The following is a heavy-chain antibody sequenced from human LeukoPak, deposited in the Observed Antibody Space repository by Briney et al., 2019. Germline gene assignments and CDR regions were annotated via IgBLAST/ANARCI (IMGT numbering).Heavy chain of an antibody. D-gene: IGHD1-7*01. V-gene: IGHV4-59*01. CDR3: ARTTGNYGYYFDY. Sequence: KPSETLSLTCTVSGGSTNYYYWSWIRQPPGKGLEWIGYIYYRGSTNYNPSLNSRVTISVDTSKNQFSLKLTSVTAADTAVYYRARTTGNYGYYFDYWGQGTLVTVSS. CDR2: IYYRGST. CDR1: GGSTNYYY. J-gene: IGHJ4*02.